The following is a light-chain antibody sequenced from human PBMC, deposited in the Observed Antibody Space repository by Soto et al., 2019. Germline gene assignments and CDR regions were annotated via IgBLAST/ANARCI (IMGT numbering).Light chain of an antibody. V-gene: IGLV1-40*01. CDR1: SSSVGAGYD. CDR2: SNT. Sequence: QSVLTQPPSVSGAPGQRVTISCTGSSSSVGAGYDVHWYQHLPGTAPKLLIFSNTNRPSGVPDRFSGSKSGTSVSLAIAGLQAEDEGDYFCKSYAGSNTYVFGSGTKLTVL. CDR3: KSYAGSNTYV. J-gene: IGLJ1*01.